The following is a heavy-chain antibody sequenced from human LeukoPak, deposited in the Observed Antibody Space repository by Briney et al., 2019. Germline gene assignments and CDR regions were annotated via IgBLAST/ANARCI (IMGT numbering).Heavy chain of an antibody. CDR2: IYYSGST. D-gene: IGHD6-13*01. CDR3: ARDWASSWYDAFDI. Sequence: KASETLSLTCTVSGGSISSYYWSWIRQPPGKGLEWIGYIYYSGSTNYNPSLKSRVTISVDTSKDQFSLKLSSVTAADTAVYYCARDWASSWYDAFDIWGQGTMVTVSS. CDR1: GGSISSYY. V-gene: IGHV4-59*01. J-gene: IGHJ3*02.